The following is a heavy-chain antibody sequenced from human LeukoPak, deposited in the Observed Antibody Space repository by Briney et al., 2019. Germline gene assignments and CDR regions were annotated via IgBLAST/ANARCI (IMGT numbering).Heavy chain of an antibody. Sequence: SETLSLTCTVSGGSISSSSYYWGWIRQPPGKGLEWIGSMHYSGSTYYNSSLKSRVTISVDTSKNQFSLKLTSVTAADTAVYYCARDYEVDAFDIWGQGTMVTVSS. V-gene: IGHV4-39*02. CDR2: MHYSGST. D-gene: IGHD3-22*01. J-gene: IGHJ3*02. CDR3: ARDYEVDAFDI. CDR1: GGSISSSSYY.